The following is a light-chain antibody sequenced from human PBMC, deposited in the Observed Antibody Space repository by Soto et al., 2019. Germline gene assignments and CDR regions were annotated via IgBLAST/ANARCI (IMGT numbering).Light chain of an antibody. CDR1: SSDVGAYDY. V-gene: IGLV2-14*03. CDR3: SSFTTSASYV. Sequence: QSALTQAASVSGSPGQSITSSCTGTSSDVGAYDYVSWYQQHPGEVPKLMIFDVSDRPSGVSNRFSGSKSGNTASLTISGLQAEDEADYYCSSFTTSASYVFGTGTKLTVL. J-gene: IGLJ1*01. CDR2: DVS.